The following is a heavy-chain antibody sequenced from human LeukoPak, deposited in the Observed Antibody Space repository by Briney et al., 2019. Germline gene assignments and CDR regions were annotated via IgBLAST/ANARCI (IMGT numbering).Heavy chain of an antibody. D-gene: IGHD2-2*01. CDR2: INPSAGGT. CDR1: GYTFTSYY. J-gene: IGHJ4*02. CDR3: ARGGCSTTSCYHFDS. Sequence: ASVKVSCKASGYTFTSYYIHWVRQAPGQGLEWMGLINPSAGGTSYAQKFQDRVTMTRDMSTTTVYLGLNSLRSEDTAVYYCARGGCSTTSCYHFDSWGQRTLVTVSS. V-gene: IGHV1-46*01.